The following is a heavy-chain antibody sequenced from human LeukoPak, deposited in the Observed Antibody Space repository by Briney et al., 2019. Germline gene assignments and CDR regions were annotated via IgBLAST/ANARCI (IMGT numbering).Heavy chain of an antibody. CDR1: GGSISSGSYY. V-gene: IGHV4-61*02. D-gene: IGHD3-22*01. J-gene: IGHJ4*02. CDR2: IYTSGST. Sequence: SETLSLTCSVSGGSISSGSYYWSWIRQPAGKGLEWIGRIYTSGSTNYNPSLKSRVTMSFDASNNQFSLRLSSVTAADTAVYYCARVTTGGYYNYRGQGTLVTVSS. CDR3: ARVTTGGYYNY.